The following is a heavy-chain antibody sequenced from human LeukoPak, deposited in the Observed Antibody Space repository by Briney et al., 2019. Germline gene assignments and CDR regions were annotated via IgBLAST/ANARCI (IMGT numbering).Heavy chain of an antibody. CDR3: ARDFRTNYYYYMDV. CDR1: GFSFCSYG. V-gene: IGHV3-23*01. J-gene: IGHJ6*03. Sequence: GGTLRLSCAASGFSFCSYGMSWVRRAPGKGLEWVSAISGSGGSTYYADSVKGRFTISRDNSKNTLYLQMNSLRAEDTALYYCARDFRTNYYYYMDVWGKGTTVTVSS. D-gene: IGHD3-10*01. CDR2: ISGSGGST.